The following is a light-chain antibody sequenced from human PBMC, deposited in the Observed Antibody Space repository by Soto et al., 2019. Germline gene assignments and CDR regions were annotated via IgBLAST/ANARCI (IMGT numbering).Light chain of an antibody. Sequence: EIVLTQSPATLYLSPGDRATLSCRASQSVSSYLAWYQQKPGQAPRLLIYDASNRATGIPARFSGSGSGTDFTLTISSLEPEDFAVYYCQHRRDFGQGTRLEI. CDR3: QHRRD. V-gene: IGKV3-11*01. CDR1: QSVSSY. CDR2: DAS. J-gene: IGKJ5*01.